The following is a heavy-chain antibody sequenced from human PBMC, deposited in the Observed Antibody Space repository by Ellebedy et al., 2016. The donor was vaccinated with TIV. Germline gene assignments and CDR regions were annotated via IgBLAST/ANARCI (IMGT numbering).Heavy chain of an antibody. Sequence: ASVKVSCKASGYTFTSYFLYWVRQAPGQGLEWMGIINPTSGSSNYAQKFQARVTMTRDTSTSTVYMDLSSLRSADTAVYYCARGDNYYYDSSGYYYSYWGQGTLVTVSS. V-gene: IGHV1-46*01. J-gene: IGHJ4*02. CDR3: ARGDNYYYDSSGYYYSY. CDR2: INPTSGSS. D-gene: IGHD3-22*01. CDR1: GYTFTSYF.